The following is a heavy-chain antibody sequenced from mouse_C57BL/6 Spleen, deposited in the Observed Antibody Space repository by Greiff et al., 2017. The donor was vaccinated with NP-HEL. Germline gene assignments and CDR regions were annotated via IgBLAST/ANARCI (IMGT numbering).Heavy chain of an antibody. CDR2: ISDGGSYT. V-gene: IGHV5-4*01. Sequence: EVQLVESGGGLVKPGGSLKLSCAASGFTFSSYAMSWVRQTPEKRLEWVATISDGGSYTYYPDNVKGRFTIARDNAKNNLYLQMSHLKSEDTAMYYCATYYGNYAWYFGVWGTGTTVTVSS. D-gene: IGHD2-10*01. J-gene: IGHJ1*03. CDR1: GFTFSSYA. CDR3: ATYYGNYAWYFGV.